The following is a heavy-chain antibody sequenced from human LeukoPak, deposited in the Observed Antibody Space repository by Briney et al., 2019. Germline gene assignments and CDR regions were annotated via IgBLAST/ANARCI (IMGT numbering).Heavy chain of an antibody. V-gene: IGHV3-66*01. D-gene: IGHD3-10*01. CDR2: IYSGGST. J-gene: IGHJ4*02. CDR3: ARGITMVRGVFDY. Sequence: GGSLRLSCAASGFTFSSNYMSWVRQAPGKGLEWVSVIYSGGSTYYADSVKGRFTISRDNSKNTLYLQMNSLRAEDTAVYYCARGITMVRGVFDYWGQGTLVTVSS. CDR1: GFTFSSNY.